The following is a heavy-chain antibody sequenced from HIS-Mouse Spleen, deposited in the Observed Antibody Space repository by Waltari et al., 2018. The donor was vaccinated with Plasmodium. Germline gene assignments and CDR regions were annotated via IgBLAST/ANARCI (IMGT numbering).Heavy chain of an antibody. CDR2: IYYSGST. J-gene: IGHJ4*02. CDR3: ARDRITGTSYFDY. CDR1: GGSISSSSYY. Sequence: QLQLQESGPGLVKPSETLSLTCTVSGGSISSSSYYWGWIRQPPGKGLEWIGSIYYSGSTYYHPSRKSRVTISVDTSKNQFSLKLSSVTAADTAVYYCARDRITGTSYFDYWGQGTLVTVSS. D-gene: IGHD1-7*01. V-gene: IGHV4-39*07.